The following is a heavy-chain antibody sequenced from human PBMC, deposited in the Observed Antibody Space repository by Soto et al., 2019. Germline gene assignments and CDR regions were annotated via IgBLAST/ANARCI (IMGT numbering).Heavy chain of an antibody. J-gene: IGHJ6*02. Sequence: EVQLVESGGGLVQPGGSLKLSCAASGFTFSGSAMHWVRQASGKGLEWVGRIRSKANSYATAYAASVKGRFTISRDDSKNTAYLQMNSLNTEDTAVYYCTRQKDYYDSSGQYGMDVWGHGTTVTVSS. V-gene: IGHV3-73*02. CDR3: TRQKDYYDSSGQYGMDV. CDR2: IRSKANSYAT. D-gene: IGHD3-22*01. CDR1: GFTFSGSA.